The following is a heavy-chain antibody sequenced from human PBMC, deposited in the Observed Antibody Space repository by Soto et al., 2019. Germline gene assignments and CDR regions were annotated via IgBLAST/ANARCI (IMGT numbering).Heavy chain of an antibody. D-gene: IGHD5-18*01. CDR1: GGTFSSYT. CDR3: ARGVDTGSRPNDY. V-gene: IGHV1-69*02. Sequence: QVQLVQSGAEVKKPGSSVKVSCKASGGTFSSYTISWVRQAPGQGLEWMGRIIPILGIAYYAQKFQGRVRINADKSTSTDYMELSSLGSEDTAVYYCARGVDTGSRPNDYWGQGTLVNVSS. J-gene: IGHJ4*02. CDR2: IIPILGIA.